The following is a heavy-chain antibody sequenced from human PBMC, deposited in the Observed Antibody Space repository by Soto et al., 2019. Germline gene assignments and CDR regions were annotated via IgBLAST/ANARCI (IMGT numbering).Heavy chain of an antibody. D-gene: IGHD3-10*01. CDR1: GGTFSSYT. V-gene: IGHV1-69*02. CDR3: ARGYYGSGSYYNLDY. Sequence: QVQLVQSGAEVKKPGSSVKVSCKASGGTFSSYTISWVRQAPGQGLEWMGRIIPILGIANYAQKFQGRVTIIADKSTSPAYMEVSSLRSEDTAVYYCARGYYGSGSYYNLDYWGQGTLVTVSS. CDR2: IIPILGIA. J-gene: IGHJ4*02.